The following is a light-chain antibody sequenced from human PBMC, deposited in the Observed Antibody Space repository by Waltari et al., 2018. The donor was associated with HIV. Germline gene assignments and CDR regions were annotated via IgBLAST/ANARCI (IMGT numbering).Light chain of an antibody. CDR1: QSVATN. V-gene: IGKV3-15*01. J-gene: IGKJ5*01. CDR3: QQYDLWPPIT. CDR2: GAF. Sequence: EIVMTQSPITLSVSPGERATFSCRASQSVATNLAWYQQKPGQSPRRLIYGAFTRAPGVPPRFTGSGSGTEFTLTITSLQSEDFAVYYCQQYDLWPPITFGQGTRLELK.